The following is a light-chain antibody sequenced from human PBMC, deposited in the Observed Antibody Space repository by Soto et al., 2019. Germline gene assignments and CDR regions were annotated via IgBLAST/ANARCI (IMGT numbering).Light chain of an antibody. CDR2: TSS. J-gene: IGKJ1*01. Sequence: DIQMTQSPASLSASVGDRVTISCRASQSIGRNLNWHQQKPGKAPTLLMFTSSNLQSGVPSRFSGSGSGTDFILTISSLQPEDFATYYCQQSYSTPPTFGQGTKVEIK. CDR1: QSIGRN. V-gene: IGKV1-39*01. CDR3: QQSYSTPPT.